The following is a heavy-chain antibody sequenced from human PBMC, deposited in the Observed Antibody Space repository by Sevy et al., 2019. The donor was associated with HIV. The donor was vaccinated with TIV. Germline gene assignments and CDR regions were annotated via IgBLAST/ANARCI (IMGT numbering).Heavy chain of an antibody. CDR1: GFTFSSYG. V-gene: IGHV3-30*02. CDR3: AKPHTYYFMNV. Sequence: GGSLRLSCAASGFTFSSYGMHWVRQAPGKGLEWVAFMHYDGSNKYYGDSVKGRFTISRDNSKNTLYLQINTLRPEDTAVYYCAKPHTYYFMNVWGKGTTVTVSS. J-gene: IGHJ6*03. CDR2: MHYDGSNK.